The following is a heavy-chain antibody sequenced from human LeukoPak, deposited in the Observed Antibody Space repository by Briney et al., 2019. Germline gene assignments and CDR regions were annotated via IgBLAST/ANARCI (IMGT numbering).Heavy chain of an antibody. D-gene: IGHD6-13*01. V-gene: IGHV3-7*01. CDR2: VNRDGTEK. CDR3: ARDQATTAAAGTSSVN. Sequence: GGSLRLSCVTSGFNFSDSRMTWVRQAPGKGLQWVANVNRDGTEKHFLDSVEGRFTISRDNAKKSLYLQMSSLRPQDTAVYYCARDQATTAAAGTSSVNWGQGTLVTVSS. CDR1: GFNFSDSR. J-gene: IGHJ4*02.